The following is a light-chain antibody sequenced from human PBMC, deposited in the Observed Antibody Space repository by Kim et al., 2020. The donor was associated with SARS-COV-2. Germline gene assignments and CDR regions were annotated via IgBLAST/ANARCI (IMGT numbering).Light chain of an antibody. CDR1: SSIVGGYNY. CDR3: SSYTSSSTFEV. J-gene: IGLJ2*01. V-gene: IGLV2-14*04. CDR2: DVS. Sequence: QSITISCTGTSSIVGGYNYVSWYQQHPGKAPKLMIYDVSKRPSGVSNRFSGSKSGNTASLTISGLQAEDEADYYCSSYTSSSTFEVFGGGTQLTVL.